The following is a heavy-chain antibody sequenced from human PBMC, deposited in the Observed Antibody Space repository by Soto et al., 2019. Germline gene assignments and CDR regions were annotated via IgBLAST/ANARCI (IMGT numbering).Heavy chain of an antibody. D-gene: IGHD3-22*01. CDR1: GYTFTSYG. Sequence: ASVKVSCTASGYTFTSYGISWVRQAPGQGLEWMGWISAYNGNTNYAQKLQGRVTMTTDTSTSTAYMELRSLRSDDTAVYYCAVREYYDSSGSVWFDPWGQGTLVTVYS. J-gene: IGHJ5*02. CDR3: AVREYYDSSGSVWFDP. CDR2: ISAYNGNT. V-gene: IGHV1-18*04.